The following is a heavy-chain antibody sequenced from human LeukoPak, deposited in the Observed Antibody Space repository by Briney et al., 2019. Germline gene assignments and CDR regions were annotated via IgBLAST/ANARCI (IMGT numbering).Heavy chain of an antibody. CDR3: ASRYPLTLYYYYGMDV. Sequence: GASVKVSCKASGGTFSSYAISWVRQAPGQGLEWMGRVIPILGIANYAQKFQGRVTITADKSTSTAYMELSSLRSEDTAVYYCASRYPLTLYYYYGMDVWGQGTTVTVSS. D-gene: IGHD1-1*01. CDR2: VIPILGIA. CDR1: GGTFSSYA. V-gene: IGHV1-69*04. J-gene: IGHJ6*02.